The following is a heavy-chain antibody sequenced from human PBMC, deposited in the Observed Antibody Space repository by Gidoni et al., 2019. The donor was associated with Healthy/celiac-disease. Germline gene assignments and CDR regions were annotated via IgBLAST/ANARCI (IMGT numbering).Heavy chain of an antibody. J-gene: IGHJ4*02. Sequence: QVQLQQWGAGLLKPSETLSLTCAVYGGSFSGYYWSWIRQPPGKGLEWIGEINNSGSTNYNPSLKSRVTISVDTSKNQFSLKLSSVTAADTAVYYCATRRLGYSYGYSDYWGQGTLVTVSS. CDR3: ATRRLGYSYGYSDY. CDR1: GGSFSGYY. D-gene: IGHD5-18*01. V-gene: IGHV4-34*01. CDR2: INNSGST.